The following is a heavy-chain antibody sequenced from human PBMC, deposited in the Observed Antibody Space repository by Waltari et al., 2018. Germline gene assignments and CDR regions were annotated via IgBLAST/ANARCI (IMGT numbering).Heavy chain of an antibody. Sequence: QITLKESGPTLVKPTQTLTLTCTFSGFSLSTSGVGVGWLRQPPGQALEWLALLYWNDDKRYSPSLKSRLTITKDTSKNQVVLTMTNMDPVDTATYYCAHTSNVLRYFDWLLLGAFDIWGQGTMVTVSS. CDR3: AHTSNVLRYFDWLLLGAFDI. V-gene: IGHV2-5*01. D-gene: IGHD3-9*01. CDR2: LYWNDDK. J-gene: IGHJ3*02. CDR1: GFSLSTSGVG.